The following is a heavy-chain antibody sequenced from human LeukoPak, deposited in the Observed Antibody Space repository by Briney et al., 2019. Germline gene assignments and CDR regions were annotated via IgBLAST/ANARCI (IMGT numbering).Heavy chain of an antibody. Sequence: SETLSLTCTVSNGSISSHYWSWIRQPPGKGLEWIGLIYSSGYTNYNPSLKSRVTISVDTSKNQFSLKLSSATAADTAVYYCARNERRAQKDTYHYYFYYMDVWGKGTTVTVSS. CDR2: IYSSGYT. D-gene: IGHD6-25*01. CDR3: ARNERRAQKDTYHYYFYYMDV. V-gene: IGHV4-59*11. CDR1: NGSISSHY. J-gene: IGHJ6*03.